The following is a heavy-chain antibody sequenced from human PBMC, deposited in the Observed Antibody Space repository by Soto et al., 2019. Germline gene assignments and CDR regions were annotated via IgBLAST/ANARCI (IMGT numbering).Heavy chain of an antibody. CDR1: GYTFTGYY. J-gene: IGHJ6*02. D-gene: IGHD2-8*01. CDR3: AKNGQQPYYYYGLDV. V-gene: IGHV1-2*04. Sequence: ASVKVSCKASGYTFTGYYVHWVRQAPGQGLEWMGWINPNSGGTNYAQKFQGWVTMTRDTSISTAYMELIRLRSDDTAVYYCAKNGQQPYYYYGLDVWGQGTKVTVSS. CDR2: INPNSGGT.